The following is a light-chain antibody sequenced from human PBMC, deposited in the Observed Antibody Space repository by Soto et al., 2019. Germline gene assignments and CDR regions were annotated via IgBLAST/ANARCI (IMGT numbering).Light chain of an antibody. V-gene: IGKV3-20*01. CDR1: QSVSSSY. CDR3: QQYGSSPRT. J-gene: IGKJ2*02. CDR2: DAS. Sequence: EIVLTQSPDTLSLSPGERATLSCRASQSVSSSYLAWYQHKPGQAPRLLIYDASRRATGIPDRFRGSGSGTDFTLTISILEPEDIAVYYCQQYGSSPRTFGQGTKLEIK.